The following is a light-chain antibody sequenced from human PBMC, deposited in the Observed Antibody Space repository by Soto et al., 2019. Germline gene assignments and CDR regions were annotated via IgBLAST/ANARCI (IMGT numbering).Light chain of an antibody. J-gene: IGKJ4*01. CDR2: DAS. Sequence: EIVMTQSPATLSVSPGERATLSCRASQSVGSYLAWYQQKPGQAPRLLIYDASNRATGIPARFSGSGSGTDFTLTISSLEPEDFAVYYCQQRSNWPPPLTFGGGTKVDIK. CDR3: QQRSNWPPPLT. CDR1: QSVGSY. V-gene: IGKV3-11*01.